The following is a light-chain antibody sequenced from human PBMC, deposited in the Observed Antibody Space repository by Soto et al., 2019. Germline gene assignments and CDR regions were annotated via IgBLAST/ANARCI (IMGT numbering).Light chain of an antibody. CDR2: DAS. CDR1: QSVSSY. V-gene: IGKV3-11*01. J-gene: IGKJ3*01. CDR3: QQRSDWPLT. Sequence: EIVLTQSPATLSLSPGERATLSCRASQSVSSYLAWYQQRPGQAPRLLIYDASTRATGIPARFSGSGSGTDFTLTSSSLEPEDFAVYYCQQRSDWPLTFGPGTKLDI.